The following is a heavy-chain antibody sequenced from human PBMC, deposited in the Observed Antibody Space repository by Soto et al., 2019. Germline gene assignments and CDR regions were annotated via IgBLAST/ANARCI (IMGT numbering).Heavy chain of an antibody. Sequence: GGSLRLSCAASGFTFSSYAMSWVRQAPGKGLEWVSAISGSGGSTYYADSVKGRFTISRDNAKNTLYLQMNSLRAEDTALYYCAKDIAFGYYYMDVWGKGTTVTVSS. D-gene: IGHD3-3*01. CDR3: AKDIAFGYYYMDV. CDR2: ISGSGGST. CDR1: GFTFSSYA. J-gene: IGHJ6*03. V-gene: IGHV3-23*01.